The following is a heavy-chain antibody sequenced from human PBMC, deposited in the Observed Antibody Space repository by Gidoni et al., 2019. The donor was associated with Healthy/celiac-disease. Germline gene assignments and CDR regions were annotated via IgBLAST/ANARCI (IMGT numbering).Heavy chain of an antibody. CDR3: ARAHAGPRIAAAGSWFDP. J-gene: IGHJ5*02. V-gene: IGHV4-61*02. CDR1: GGSISSGSYY. D-gene: IGHD6-13*01. CDR2: IYTSGST. Sequence: ESGPGLVKPSQTLSLTCTVSGGSISSGSYYWSWIRQPAGKGLEWIGRIYTSGSTNYNPSLKSRVTISVDTSKNQFSLKLSSVTAADTAVYYCARAHAGPRIAAAGSWFDPWGQGTLVTVSS.